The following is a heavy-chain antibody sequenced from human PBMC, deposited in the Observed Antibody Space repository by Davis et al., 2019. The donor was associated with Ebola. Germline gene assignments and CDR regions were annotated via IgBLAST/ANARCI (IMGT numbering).Heavy chain of an antibody. CDR2: IIPILGIA. J-gene: IGHJ4*02. D-gene: IGHD3-10*01. CDR1: GGTFSSYA. V-gene: IGHV1-69*04. Sequence: SVKVSCKASGGTFSSYAISWVRQAPGQGLEWMGRIIPILGIANYAQKFQGRVTMTTDTSTSTSYMEVSSLRSEDTAVYYCARDFLRGEDYWGQGTLVTVSS. CDR3: ARDFLRGEDY.